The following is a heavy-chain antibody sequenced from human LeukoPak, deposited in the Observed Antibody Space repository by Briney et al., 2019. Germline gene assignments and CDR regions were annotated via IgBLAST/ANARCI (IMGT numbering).Heavy chain of an antibody. J-gene: IGHJ4*02. D-gene: IGHD5-18*01. V-gene: IGHV3-30*04. CDR2: ISYDGSNK. Sequence: PGGSLRLSCAASGFTFSSYAMHWVRQAPGKGLEWVAVISYDGSNKYYADSVKGRFTISRDNSKNTLYLQMNSLRAEDTAVYYCVRGTAMVILDYWGQGTLVTVSS. CDR1: GFTFSSYA. CDR3: VRGTAMVILDY.